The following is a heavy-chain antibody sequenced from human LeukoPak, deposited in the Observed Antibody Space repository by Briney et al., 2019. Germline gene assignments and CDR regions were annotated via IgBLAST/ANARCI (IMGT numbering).Heavy chain of an antibody. CDR3: ARAPADFNWFDS. CDR1: GGSFSDYY. V-gene: IGHV4-34*01. Sequence: PSETLSLTCAVYGGSFSDYYWSWIRQPPQKGLEWIGEINHSGSTNYNPSLKSRLTISVDTSKNQFSLKVNSVTAADTAVYYCARAPADFNWFDSWGHGTLVTVSS. CDR2: INHSGST. J-gene: IGHJ5*01.